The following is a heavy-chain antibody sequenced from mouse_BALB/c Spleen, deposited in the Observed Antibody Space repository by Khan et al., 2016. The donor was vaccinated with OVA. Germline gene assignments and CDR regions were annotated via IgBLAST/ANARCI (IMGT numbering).Heavy chain of an antibody. J-gene: IGHJ2*01. CDR3: ARDRIDY. Sequence: QLQQSGAELAKPGASVKMSCKASGYTFTSYWMHWIKQRPGQGLEWIGYINPTSGYTDYNQKFKDKATLTADKSSSTAYMQLSSLTSDDSAVYYCARDRIDYWGQGTALTVSS. V-gene: IGHV1-7*01. CDR1: GYTFTSYW. CDR2: INPTSGYT.